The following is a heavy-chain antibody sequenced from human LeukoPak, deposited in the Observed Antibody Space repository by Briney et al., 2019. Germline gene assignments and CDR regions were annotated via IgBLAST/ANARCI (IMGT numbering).Heavy chain of an antibody. J-gene: IGHJ4*02. CDR1: GFTFSGSA. Sequence: PGGSRRLSCAASGFTFSGSAMHWVRQASGKGREWVGRIRSKANSYATAYAASVKGRFTISRDDSKNTAYLQMNSLKTEDTAVYYCTRFLSGYFHWGQGTLVTVSS. V-gene: IGHV3-73*01. D-gene: IGHD3-3*01. CDR2: IRSKANSYAT. CDR3: TRFLSGYFH.